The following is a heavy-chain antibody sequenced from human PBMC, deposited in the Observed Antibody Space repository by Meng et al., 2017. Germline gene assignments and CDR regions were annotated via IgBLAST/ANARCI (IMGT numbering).Heavy chain of an antibody. CDR3: ARVGGGHEYYYEGHYYYYGMDV. CDR2: IIPIFGTA. D-gene: IGHD3-22*01. J-gene: IGHJ6*02. CDR1: GGTFSSYA. V-gene: IGHV1-69*05. Sequence: SVKVSCKASGGTFSSYAISWVRQAPGQGLEWMGGIIPIFGTANYAQKFQGRVTITTDESTSTAYMELSSLRSEDTAVYYCARVGGGHEYYYEGHYYYYGMDVWGQGTTVTVSS.